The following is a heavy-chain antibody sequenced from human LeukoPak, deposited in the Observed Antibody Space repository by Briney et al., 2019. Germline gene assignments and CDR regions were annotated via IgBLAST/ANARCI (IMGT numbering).Heavy chain of an antibody. Sequence: GGSLRLSCAASGFTFSDYYMSWIRQAPGKGLEWVSYISSSSSYTNYADSVKGRFTISRDNAKNSLFLQMNSLRDEDTAVYYCVRGIEVAGTFSWFDPWGQGTLVTVSS. CDR1: GFTFSDYY. CDR2: ISSSSSYT. J-gene: IGHJ5*02. CDR3: VRGIEVAGTFSWFDP. D-gene: IGHD6-19*01. V-gene: IGHV3-11*06.